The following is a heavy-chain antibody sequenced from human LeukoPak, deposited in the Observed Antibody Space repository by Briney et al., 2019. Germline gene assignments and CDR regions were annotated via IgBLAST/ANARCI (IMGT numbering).Heavy chain of an antibody. J-gene: IGHJ3*02. CDR1: GFTFSSYW. D-gene: IGHD6-13*01. CDR3: ARDKQQLDRWSAFDI. V-gene: IGHV3-74*01. CDR2: INSDGSTT. Sequence: GGSLRLSCAASGFTFSSYWMHWLRQAPGKGLVWVSRINSDGSTTTYADSVKGRFTISRDNAKNSLYLQMNSLRAEDTAVYYCARDKQQLDRWSAFDIWGQGTMVTVSS.